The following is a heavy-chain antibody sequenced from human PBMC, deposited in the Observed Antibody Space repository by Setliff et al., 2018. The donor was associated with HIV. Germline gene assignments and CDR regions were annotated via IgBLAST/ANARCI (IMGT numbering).Heavy chain of an antibody. CDR3: ARPLTKDIVVVPAAPLDG. D-gene: IGHD2-2*01. CDR1: GFTFDSYS. Sequence: PGGSLRLSCATSGFTFDSYSIIWVRQAPGKGLEWISYISSSGTIKKYASSVRGRFTISRDNAKKSLYLQMNSLRAEDTAVYYCARPLTKDIVVVPAAPLDGWGQGTLVTVSS. CDR2: ISSSGTIK. J-gene: IGHJ4*02. V-gene: IGHV3-48*04.